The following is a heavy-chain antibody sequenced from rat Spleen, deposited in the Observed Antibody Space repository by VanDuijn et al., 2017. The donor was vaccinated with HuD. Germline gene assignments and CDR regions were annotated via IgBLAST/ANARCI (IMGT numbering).Heavy chain of an antibody. CDR2: ISYDGSST. CDR3: ARQAWDGYD. CDR1: GFTFSDYY. V-gene: IGHV5-29*01. D-gene: IGHD1-12*03. J-gene: IGHJ2*01. Sequence: EVQLVESDGGLVQPGRSLKLSCAASGFTFSDYYMAWVRQAPTKGLEWVATISYDGSSTYYRDSVKGRFTISRDNAKSTLYLQMDSLRSEDTATYYCARQAWDGYDWGQGVMVTVSS.